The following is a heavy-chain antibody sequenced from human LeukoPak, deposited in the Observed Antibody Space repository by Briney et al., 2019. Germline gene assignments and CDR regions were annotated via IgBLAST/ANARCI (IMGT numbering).Heavy chain of an antibody. J-gene: IGHJ4*02. Sequence: GGSLRLSCAASGFRFSSYWMSWVRRAPGKGLEWVANIKQDGSEKYYVDSVKGRFTISRDNAKNSLYLQMNSLRAEDTAVYYCAREESSSGYFDYWGQGTLVTVSS. CDR3: AREESSSGYFDY. V-gene: IGHV3-7*01. CDR2: IKQDGSEK. CDR1: GFRFSSYW. D-gene: IGHD6-13*01.